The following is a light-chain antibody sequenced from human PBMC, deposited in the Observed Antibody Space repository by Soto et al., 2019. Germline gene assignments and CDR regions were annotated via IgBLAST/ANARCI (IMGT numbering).Light chain of an antibody. CDR1: SGHSSYA. CDR3: QTWATGIQV. CDR2: LNSDGSH. V-gene: IGLV4-69*02. J-gene: IGLJ3*02. Sequence: QSVLTQSPSASASLGASVKLTCTLSSGHSSYAIGWHQQQPEKGPRFLMKLNSDGSHSKGDGIPDRFSGSSSGAERYLTISSLQSEDEADYYCQTWATGIQVFGGGTKLTVL.